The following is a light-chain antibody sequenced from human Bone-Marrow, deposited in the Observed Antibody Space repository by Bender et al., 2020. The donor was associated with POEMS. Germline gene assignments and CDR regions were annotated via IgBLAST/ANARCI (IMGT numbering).Light chain of an antibody. J-gene: IGLJ3*02. CDR3: AVWDDSLNGWV. CDR2: EVT. CDR1: DIGSYNL. Sequence: QSALTQPASVSGSPGQSITISCSGSDIGSYNLVSWYQLYPGKAPKLIIYEVTKRPSGVSNRFSGSKSGNTASLTISGLQAEDEADYYCAVWDDSLNGWVFGGGTKLTVL. V-gene: IGLV2-23*02.